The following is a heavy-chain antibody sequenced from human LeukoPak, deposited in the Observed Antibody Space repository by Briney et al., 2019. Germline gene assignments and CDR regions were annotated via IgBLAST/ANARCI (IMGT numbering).Heavy chain of an antibody. D-gene: IGHD6-19*01. J-gene: IGHJ5*02. Sequence: LPGGSLRLSCAASGFTFSSYGMHWVRQAPGKVLEWVAFIRYDGSNKYYADSVKGRFTISRDNSKNTLYLQMNSLRAEDTAVYYCAKDLQQWLLTWFDPWGQGTLVTVSS. CDR3: AKDLQQWLLTWFDP. CDR2: IRYDGSNK. CDR1: GFTFSSYG. V-gene: IGHV3-30*02.